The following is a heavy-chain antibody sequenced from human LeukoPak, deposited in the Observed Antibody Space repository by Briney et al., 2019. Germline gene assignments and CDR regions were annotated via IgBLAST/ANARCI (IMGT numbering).Heavy chain of an antibody. J-gene: IGHJ5*02. CDR1: GASIYTSSSY. V-gene: IGHV4-39*01. Sequence: PSETLSLTCTVSGASIYTSSSYWGWIRQPPGKGLEWIGNIYYSGSTYYNPSLKSRVTISVDTSKNQFSLKLSSVTAADTAVYYCARIRAYSGYLNWFDPWGQGTLVTVSS. D-gene: IGHD5-12*01. CDR2: IYYSGST. CDR3: ARIRAYSGYLNWFDP.